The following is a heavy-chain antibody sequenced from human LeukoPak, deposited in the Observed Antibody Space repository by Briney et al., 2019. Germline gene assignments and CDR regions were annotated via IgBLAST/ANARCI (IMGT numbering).Heavy chain of an antibody. CDR2: TYYRSKWYN. CDR3: ARNPIAGVGGNWFDP. J-gene: IGHJ5*02. Sequence: SQTLSLTCAISGDIVSSNSAAWNWIRQSPSRGLEWLGRTYYRSKWYNDYAVSVKSRISINPDTSKNQFSLQLNSVTPEGTAVYYCARNPIAGVGGNWFDPWGQGTLVTVSS. V-gene: IGHV6-1*01. CDR1: GDIVSSNSAA. D-gene: IGHD6-13*01.